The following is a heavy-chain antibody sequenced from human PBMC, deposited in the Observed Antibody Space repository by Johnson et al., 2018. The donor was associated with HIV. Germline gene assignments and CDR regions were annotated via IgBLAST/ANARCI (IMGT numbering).Heavy chain of an antibody. CDR2: IYSGGST. V-gene: IGHV3-66*01. D-gene: IGHD3-10*01. CDR3: AKAMSPMVRGNI. Sequence: VQLVESGGGLVEPGGSLRLSCAASGFTFSSYWMHWVRQAPGKGLVWVSVIYSGGSTYYADSVRGRFTISRDNSKNTLYLQMNSLRAEDTAVYYCAKAMSPMVRGNIWGQGTMVTVSS. CDR1: GFTFSSYW. J-gene: IGHJ3*02.